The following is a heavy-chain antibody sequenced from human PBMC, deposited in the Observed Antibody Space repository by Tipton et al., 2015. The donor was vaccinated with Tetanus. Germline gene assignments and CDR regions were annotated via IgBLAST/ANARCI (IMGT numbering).Heavy chain of an antibody. CDR1: GFIFSNYA. CDR3: ARDDDPIGNGLDV. V-gene: IGHV3-30*03. J-gene: IGHJ6*02. CDR2: ISYDGSNI. Sequence: SLRLSCAASGFIFSNYAMHWVRQAPGKGLEWVALISYDGSNIYYADSVKGRFTISRDDSKNTLYLQMNSLRVEDTALYYCARDDDPIGNGLDVWGQGTTVTVSS. D-gene: IGHD2/OR15-2a*01.